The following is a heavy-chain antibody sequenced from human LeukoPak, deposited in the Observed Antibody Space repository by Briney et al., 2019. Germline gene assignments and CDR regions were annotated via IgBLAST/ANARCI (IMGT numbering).Heavy chain of an antibody. Sequence: EASVKVSCKASGGTFSSYAISWVRQAPGQGLEWMGRIIPILGIANYAQKFQGRVTITADKSTSTAYMELSSLRSEDTAVYYCARVGFSGDFDYWGQRTLVTVSS. CDR1: GGTFSSYA. V-gene: IGHV1-69*04. CDR2: IIPILGIA. J-gene: IGHJ4*02. D-gene: IGHD1-1*01. CDR3: ARVGFSGDFDY.